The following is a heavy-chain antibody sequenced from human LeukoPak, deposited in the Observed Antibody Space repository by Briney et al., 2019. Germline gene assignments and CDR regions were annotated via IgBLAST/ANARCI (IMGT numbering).Heavy chain of an antibody. Sequence: VSVTVSCKVSGYTLTELCMHWGRQAPGTGLEWLGGFEPEEGETIYAQKFQGRVTVTEDTSSDTAYMELSSLRSEDTAVYYCATVRPTDDPYYYDYWGQGTLVTVSS. CDR2: FEPEEGET. V-gene: IGHV1-24*01. CDR1: GYTLTELC. CDR3: ATVRPTDDPYYYDY. D-gene: IGHD2-21*01. J-gene: IGHJ4*02.